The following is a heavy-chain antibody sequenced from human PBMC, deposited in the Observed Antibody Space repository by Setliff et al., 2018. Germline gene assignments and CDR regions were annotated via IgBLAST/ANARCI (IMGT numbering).Heavy chain of an antibody. D-gene: IGHD2-21*02. CDR3: AGGGRYCGGDCYQGDAFDI. J-gene: IGHJ3*02. CDR1: GGSFSDYY. V-gene: IGHV4-34*01. CDR2: FNRTRKI. Sequence: KPSETLSLTCEVSGGSFSDYYWSWIRQSPGKGLEWLGDFNRTRKIDYSPSLKSRLTISVDTSKKQFSLHLNSVTAADTAMYYCAGGGRYCGGDCYQGDAFDIWGQGTMVTVSS.